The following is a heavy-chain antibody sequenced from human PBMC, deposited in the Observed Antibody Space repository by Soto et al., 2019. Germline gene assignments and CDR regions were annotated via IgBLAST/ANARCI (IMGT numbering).Heavy chain of an antibody. J-gene: IGHJ4*02. CDR2: ISGSGGST. Sequence: GGSLRRSCAASGFTFSSYAMSWVRQAPGKGLEWVSAISGSGGSTYYADSVKGRFTISRDNSKNTLYLQMNSLRAEDTAVYYCAKSRLCSGGSCYPFYFDYWGQGTLVTVP. CDR3: AKSRLCSGGSCYPFYFDY. CDR1: GFTFSSYA. D-gene: IGHD2-15*01. V-gene: IGHV3-23*01.